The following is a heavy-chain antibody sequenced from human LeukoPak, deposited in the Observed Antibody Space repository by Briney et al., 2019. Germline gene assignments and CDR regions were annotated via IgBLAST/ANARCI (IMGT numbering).Heavy chain of an antibody. CDR1: GYTFTGYY. V-gene: IGHV1-2*02. CDR2: INPNSGGT. D-gene: IGHD2-2*01. J-gene: IGHJ5*02. CDR3: ARFYCSSTSCQYNWFDP. Sequence: GASVKVSCKASGYTFTGYYMHWVRQAPGQGLEWMGWINPNSGGTNYAQKFQGRVTMTWDTSISTAYMDLSRLRSDDTAVYYWARFYCSSTSCQYNWFDPWGQGTLVTVSS.